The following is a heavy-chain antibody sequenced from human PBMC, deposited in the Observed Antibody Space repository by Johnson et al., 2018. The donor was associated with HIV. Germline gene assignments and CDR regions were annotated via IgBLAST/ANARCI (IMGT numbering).Heavy chain of an antibody. Sequence: VQLVESGGGLVQPGGSLRLSCVASGFTFSTYWMSWVRQAPGKGLEWVANITQDGSEKYYEDSVKGRFTISRDNAKNSVYLQMSSLRVEDTAVYYCARGRDSIGDGGAFEIWGQGTMVTVSS. J-gene: IGHJ3*02. CDR3: ARGRDSIGDGGAFEI. V-gene: IGHV3-7*05. CDR1: GFTFSTYW. D-gene: IGHD3-16*01. CDR2: ITQDGSEK.